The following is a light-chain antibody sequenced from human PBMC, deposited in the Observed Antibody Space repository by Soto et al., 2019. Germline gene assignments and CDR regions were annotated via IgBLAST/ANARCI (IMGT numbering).Light chain of an antibody. CDR2: GAS. CDR3: QQRSNWPIT. CDR1: QSVRSN. J-gene: IGKJ5*01. V-gene: IGKV3-11*01. Sequence: EVVMTQSPATLSVSPGERVTLSCRASQSVRSNLAWYQQKPGQAPRLLIYGASNRATGIPARFSGSGSGTDFTLTISSLEPEDFAVYYCQQRSNWPITFGQGTRLEI.